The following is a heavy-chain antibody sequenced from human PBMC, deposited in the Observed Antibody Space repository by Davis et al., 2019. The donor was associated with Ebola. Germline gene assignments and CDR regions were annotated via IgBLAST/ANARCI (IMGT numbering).Heavy chain of an antibody. D-gene: IGHD3-3*01. V-gene: IGHV1-2*06. Sequence: AASVKVSCKASGYTFTGYYMHWVRQAPGQGLEWMGRINPNSGGTNYAQKFQGRVTMTRDTSISTAYMELSRLRSDDTAVYYCARHEAGYDFWSGYYRSMPKQFDYWGQGTLVTVSS. CDR1: GYTFTGYY. J-gene: IGHJ4*02. CDR2: INPNSGGT. CDR3: ARHEAGYDFWSGYYRSMPKQFDY.